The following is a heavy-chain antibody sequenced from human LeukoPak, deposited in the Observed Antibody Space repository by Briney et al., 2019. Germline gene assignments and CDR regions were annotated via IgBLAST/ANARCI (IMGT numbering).Heavy chain of an antibody. Sequence: PSETLSLTCTVSGGSVSSGNYCWSWIRQPPGKGLEWIGYIYYSGSTNYNPSLKSRVTISVDTSKNQFSLKLSSVTAADMAVYYCARGLAVAGTHFDYWGQGTLVTVSS. CDR3: ARGLAVAGTHFDY. D-gene: IGHD6-19*01. J-gene: IGHJ4*02. CDR2: IYYSGST. CDR1: GGSVSSGNYC. V-gene: IGHV4-61*01.